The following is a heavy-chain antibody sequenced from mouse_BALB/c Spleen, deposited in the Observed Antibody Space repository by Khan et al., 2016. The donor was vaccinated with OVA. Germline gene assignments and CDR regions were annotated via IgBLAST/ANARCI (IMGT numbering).Heavy chain of an antibody. J-gene: IGHJ4*01. CDR2: IAPGSGST. D-gene: IGHD1-1*01. Sequence: DLEMPGAAVTLSCKASGYTFTSYWINWIKQRPGQGLEWIGRIAPGSGSTSCNDMFKDKAILTVDASSSTAYIQLSRLSSEDSAGYFCARSNYYGSGLYAMDYWGQGTSVTVSS. V-gene: IGHV1S41*01. CDR1: GYTFTSYW. CDR3: ARSNYYGSGLYAMDY.